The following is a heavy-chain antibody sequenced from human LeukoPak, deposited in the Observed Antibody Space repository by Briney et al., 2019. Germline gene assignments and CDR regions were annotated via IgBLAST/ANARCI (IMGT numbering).Heavy chain of an antibody. CDR3: AKGRVGTNGVLEH. D-gene: IGHD1-26*01. CDR1: GLTFSEYA. V-gene: IGHV3-23*01. Sequence: PGGSLRLSCAASGLTFSEYAMSWVRQVPGMGLEWVSTIGVSGGSTNYADSVRGRFTISRDNSKNTLYLQINSLRADATAVYYCAKGRVGTNGVLEHWGQGTLVTVSS. J-gene: IGHJ1*01. CDR2: IGVSGGST.